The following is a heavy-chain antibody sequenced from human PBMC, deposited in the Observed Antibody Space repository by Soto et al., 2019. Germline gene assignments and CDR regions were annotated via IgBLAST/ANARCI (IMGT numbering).Heavy chain of an antibody. J-gene: IGHJ6*03. V-gene: IGHV3-66*01. CDR1: GFTVSSKY. CDR2: IQSGGPT. CDR3: ARDDVLCDGGRCYGVTLDV. D-gene: IGHD2-15*01. Sequence: PGGSLRLSCAASGFTVSSKYMSWVRQAPGKGLEWVSLIQSGGPTYYADSVKGRFTISRDTSENTLHLQMDSLRAEDTAVYYCARDDVLCDGGRCYGVTLDVWGKGTTVTVS.